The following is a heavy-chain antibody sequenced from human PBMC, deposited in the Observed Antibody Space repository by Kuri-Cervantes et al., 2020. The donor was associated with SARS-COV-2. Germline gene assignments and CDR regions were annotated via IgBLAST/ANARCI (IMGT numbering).Heavy chain of an antibody. CDR3: AKDYFSDTSNYFDY. D-gene: IGHD3-3*01. CDR2: ISSNGDST. CDR1: GFTFSTYA. Sequence: GESLKISCSASGFTFSTYAMHWVRQAPGKGLEYVSGISSNGDSTYYADSVKGRFTISRDNSKNTLYLQVISLRAEDTALYYCAKDYFSDTSNYFDYWGQGALVTVSS. J-gene: IGHJ4*02. V-gene: IGHV3-64*04.